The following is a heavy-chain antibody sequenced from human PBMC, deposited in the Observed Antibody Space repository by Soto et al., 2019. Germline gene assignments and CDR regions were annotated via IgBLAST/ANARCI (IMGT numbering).Heavy chain of an antibody. CDR1: GFTFSSYD. Sequence: PGGSLRLSCAASGFTFSSYDMHWVRQVTGKGLEWVSTFGSSGDTYYPGSLKGRFTISRENAKNSLYLQMNSLRAEDTAVYYCARGGASHDSGYDYYGLWSQGTLVTVSS. D-gene: IGHD3-22*01. J-gene: IGHJ4*02. CDR2: FGSSGDT. V-gene: IGHV3-13*04. CDR3: ARGGASHDSGYDYYGL.